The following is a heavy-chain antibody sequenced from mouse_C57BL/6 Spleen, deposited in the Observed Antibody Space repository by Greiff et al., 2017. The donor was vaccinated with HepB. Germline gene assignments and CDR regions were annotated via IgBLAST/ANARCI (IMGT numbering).Heavy chain of an antibody. CDR1: GYTFTSYW. Sequence: QVQLQQPGAELVMPGASVKLSCKASGYTFTSYWMHWVKQRPGQGLEWIGEIDPSDSYTNYNQKFKGKSTLTVDKSSSTAYMQLSSLTSEDSAVYYCARSFDYYCSRVYFDYWGQGTTLTVSS. CDR2: IDPSDSYT. V-gene: IGHV1-69*01. CDR3: ARSFDYYCSRVYFDY. J-gene: IGHJ2*01. D-gene: IGHD1-1*01.